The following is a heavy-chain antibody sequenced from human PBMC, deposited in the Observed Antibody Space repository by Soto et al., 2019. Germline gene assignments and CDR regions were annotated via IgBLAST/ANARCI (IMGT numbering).Heavy chain of an antibody. CDR3: ARDPPWELLTYYYYGMDV. J-gene: IGHJ6*02. Sequence: QVQLVESGGGVVQPGRSLRLSCAAYGFTFSSYGMHCFRQAPGKGLEWVAVIWDDGSNQYYADSVKGRFTISRDNSKNTLYLQMNSLRAEDTAVYYCARDPPWELLTYYYYGMDVWGQGTTVTVSS. D-gene: IGHD1-26*01. V-gene: IGHV3-33*01. CDR2: IWDDGSNQ. CDR1: GFTFSSYG.